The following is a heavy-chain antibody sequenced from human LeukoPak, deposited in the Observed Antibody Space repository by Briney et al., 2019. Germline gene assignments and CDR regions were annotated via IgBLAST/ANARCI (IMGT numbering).Heavy chain of an antibody. Sequence: SGPTLVKPTQTLTLTCTFSGFSLDTDGMCVSWMRQSPGKALEWLARIDWEDDKYYTSSLKTRLAISKDTSKNQVVLTMSNMEPVDTASYYCAPIDWTYVSFDYWGQGILVTVSS. CDR1: GFSLDTDGMC. V-gene: IGHV2-70*11. J-gene: IGHJ4*02. CDR2: IDWEDDK. CDR3: APIDWTYVSFDY. D-gene: IGHD1-1*01.